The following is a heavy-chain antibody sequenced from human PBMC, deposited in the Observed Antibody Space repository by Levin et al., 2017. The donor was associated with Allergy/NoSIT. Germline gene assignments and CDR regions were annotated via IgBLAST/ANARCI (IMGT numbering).Heavy chain of an antibody. CDR2: IKQDGSEK. J-gene: IGHJ4*02. V-gene: IGHV3-7*02. D-gene: IGHD5-18*01. CDR3: ATLDTATPGDY. Sequence: LSLTCAASGFTFSSYWMSWVRQAPGKGLEWVANIKQDGSEKYYVDSVKGRFTISRDNAKNSLYLQMNSLRAEDTAVYYCATLDTATPGDYWGQGTLVTVSS. CDR1: GFTFSSYW.